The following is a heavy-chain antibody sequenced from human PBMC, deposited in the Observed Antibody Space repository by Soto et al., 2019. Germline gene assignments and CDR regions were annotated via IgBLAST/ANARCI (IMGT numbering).Heavy chain of an antibody. D-gene: IGHD3-3*01. CDR3: ARDLIIGVAAPSGY. J-gene: IGHJ4*02. CDR1: GGSISSGDYY. CDR2: IYYSGST. Sequence: SETLSLTCTVSGGSISSGDYYWSWIRQPPGKGLEWIGYIYYSGSTYYNPSLKSRVTISVDTSKNQFSLKLSSVTAADTAVYYCARDLIIGVAAPSGYWGQGTLVTVSS. V-gene: IGHV4-30-4*01.